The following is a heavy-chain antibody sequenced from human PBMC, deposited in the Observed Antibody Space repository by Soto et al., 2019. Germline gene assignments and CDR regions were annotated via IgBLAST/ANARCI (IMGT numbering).Heavy chain of an antibody. J-gene: IGHJ5*02. CDR1: GGSVRAPDW. D-gene: IGHD1-1*01. Sequence: SETLSLTCTLSGGSVRAPDWWNWVRQSPDKGLEWIAEVHISGHSNYNPSLRSRVSVSIDSSKNQFYLNLNSVTAADTAIYYCARARQGCSANNCYFDPWGHGTQVTLSS. V-gene: IGHV4-4*02. CDR3: ARARQGCSANNCYFDP. CDR2: VHISGHS.